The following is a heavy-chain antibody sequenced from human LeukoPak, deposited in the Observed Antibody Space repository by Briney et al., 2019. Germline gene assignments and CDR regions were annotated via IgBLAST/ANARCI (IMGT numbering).Heavy chain of an antibody. CDR1: GFTFSSYG. J-gene: IGHJ4*02. Sequence: GGSLRLSCAASGFTFSSYGMHWVRQAPGKGLEWVAFIRYDGSNKYYADSVKGRFTISRDNSKNTLYLQMNSLRAEDTAVYYCARGDQRDCGGDCYFYYFDYWGQGTLVTVSS. D-gene: IGHD2-21*02. V-gene: IGHV3-30*02. CDR2: IRYDGSNK. CDR3: ARGDQRDCGGDCYFYYFDY.